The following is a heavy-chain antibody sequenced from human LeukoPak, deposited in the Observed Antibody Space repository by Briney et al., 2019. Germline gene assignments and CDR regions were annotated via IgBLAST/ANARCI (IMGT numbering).Heavy chain of an antibody. CDR3: TRVRIVVVPAAVDAFDI. D-gene: IGHD2-2*01. J-gene: IGHJ3*02. V-gene: IGHV3-7*01. CDR2: IKQDGNEK. CDR1: GFTFSNVW. Sequence: GGSLRLSCAASGFTFSNVWMAWVRQAPGKGLEWVANIKQDGNEKYYVDSVKGRFTISRDNAKNSLYLQMNSLRAEDTAVYYCTRVRIVVVPAAVDAFDIWGQGTMVTVSS.